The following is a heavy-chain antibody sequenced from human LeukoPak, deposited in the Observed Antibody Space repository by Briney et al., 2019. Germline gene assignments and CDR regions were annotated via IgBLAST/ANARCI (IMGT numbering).Heavy chain of an antibody. CDR2: ISSSSSTI. D-gene: IGHD6-13*01. V-gene: IGHV3-48*01. CDR3: ASSGSRDLDYFDY. J-gene: IGHJ4*02. CDR1: GFTFSSYS. Sequence: GGSLRLSCAASGFTFSSYSMNWVRQAPGKGLEWVSYISSSSSTIYYADSVKGRFTISRDNAKNSLYLQMNSLRAEDTAVYYCASSGSRDLDYFDYWGQGTLVTVSS.